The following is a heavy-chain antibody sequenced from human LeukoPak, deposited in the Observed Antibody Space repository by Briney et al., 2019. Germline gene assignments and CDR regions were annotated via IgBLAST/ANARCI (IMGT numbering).Heavy chain of an antibody. CDR2: MNHSGST. V-gene: IGHV4-34*01. D-gene: IGHD3-22*01. J-gene: IGHJ3*02. CDR3: ARDADSSGYSIHAFDI. CDR1: GGSFSGYY. Sequence: SETLSLTCAVYGGSFSGYYWSWIRQPPGKGLEWIGEMNHSGSTNYNPSLKSRVTISVDTSKNQFSLRLSSVTAADTAVYYCARDADSSGYSIHAFDIWGQGTMVTVSS.